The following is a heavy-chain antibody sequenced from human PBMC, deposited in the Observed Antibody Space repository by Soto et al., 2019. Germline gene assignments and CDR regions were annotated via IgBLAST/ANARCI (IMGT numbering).Heavy chain of an antibody. D-gene: IGHD2-15*01. J-gene: IGHJ5*02. V-gene: IGHV3-74*01. CDR3: AREIIVVNGKIRWFDH. CDR1: GFTLSSHW. CDR2: INGDGTSI. Sequence: GGSLRLSCAASGFTLSSHWMHWVRQAPGKGPVWVSRINGDGTSISYADSVEGRFTVSRDNAKNTLYLQMNSLRAEDTAVYYCAREIIVVNGKIRWFDHWGQGTLVTVSS.